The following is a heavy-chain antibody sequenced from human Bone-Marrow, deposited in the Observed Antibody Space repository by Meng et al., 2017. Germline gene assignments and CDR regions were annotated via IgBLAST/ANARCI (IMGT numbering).Heavy chain of an antibody. CDR2: INPKTGVT. J-gene: IGHJ4*02. CDR1: GYNFIDKY. CDR3: TTDPDRWGSFFGY. D-gene: IGHD3-16*01. V-gene: IGHV1-2*02. Sequence: ASVKVSCKPSGYNFIDKYIHWVRQAPGQGLEWMGWINPKTGVTKYAQKFQGRVTVTRDTSISAAYMELNGLIFDDTAIYYCTTDPDRWGSFFGYWGQGTQVTVSS.